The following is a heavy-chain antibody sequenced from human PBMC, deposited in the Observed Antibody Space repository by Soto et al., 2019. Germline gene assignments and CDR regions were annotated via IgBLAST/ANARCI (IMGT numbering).Heavy chain of an antibody. D-gene: IGHD6-6*01. CDR1: GGSISSYY. V-gene: IGHV4-4*07. CDR2: IYTSGST. Sequence: QVQLQESGPGLVKPSETLSLTCTVSGGSISSYYWSWIRQPAGKGLEWIGRIYTSGSTNYNTSLKSRVTMSVDTSKNQFSLKLSSVTAADTAVYYCAREVAARPDLRTTLYGMDVWGQGTTVTVSS. J-gene: IGHJ6*02. CDR3: AREVAARPDLRTTLYGMDV.